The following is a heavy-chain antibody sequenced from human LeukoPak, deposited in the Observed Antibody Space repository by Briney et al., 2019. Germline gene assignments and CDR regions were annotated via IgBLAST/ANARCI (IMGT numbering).Heavy chain of an antibody. J-gene: IGHJ5*02. D-gene: IGHD3-10*01. CDR2: IYYSGST. V-gene: IGHV4-59*01. Sequence: PSETLSLTCTVSGGSISSYYWSWIRQPPGKGLEWIGYIYYSGSTNYNPSLKSRVTISVDTSKNQFSLKLSSVTAADTAVYYCARYYGSGSFFRFDPWGQGTLVTDSS. CDR1: GGSISSYY. CDR3: ARYYGSGSFFRFDP.